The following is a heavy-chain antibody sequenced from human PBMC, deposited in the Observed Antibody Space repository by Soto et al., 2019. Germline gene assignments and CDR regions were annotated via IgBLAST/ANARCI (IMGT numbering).Heavy chain of an antibody. D-gene: IGHD2-21*02. CDR1: GYKFTNYG. V-gene: IGHV1-3*01. CDR3: ERDVAASAFDY. CDR2: ISVALGDT. Sequence: VQLLQSGAEVRKPGASVKVSCKASGYKFTNYGMHWVRQAPGQNFEWMGWISVALGDTRYSQKFDGRVTIARNTSASTVYMELRGLTSEETAIYYCERDVAASAFDYWGQGTLVTVSS. J-gene: IGHJ4*02.